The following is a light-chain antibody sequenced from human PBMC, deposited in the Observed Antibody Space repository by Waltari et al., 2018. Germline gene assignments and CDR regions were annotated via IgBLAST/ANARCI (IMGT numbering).Light chain of an antibody. V-gene: IGKV1-5*03. J-gene: IGKJ1*01. CDR1: QSVSRW. Sequence: DIQMTQSPASLSASVGDRVTITCRASQSVSRWLAWYQQKPGAAPNLLIYEASKLHSGVPSRFGGDGSGTEFTLTISSLQPDDFATYFCQQYNTYRTFGQGTKVEI. CDR2: EAS. CDR3: QQYNTYRT.